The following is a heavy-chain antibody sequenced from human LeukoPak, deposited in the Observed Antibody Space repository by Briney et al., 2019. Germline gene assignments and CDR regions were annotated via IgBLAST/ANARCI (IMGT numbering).Heavy chain of an antibody. J-gene: IGHJ3*02. Sequence: PGGSLRLSCAASGFTFSSYWMSWVRQAPGKGLEWVANIKQDGTEILYMDSVKGRFTISRDNAKNSLFLQMNSLRVEDTAVYYCARDSTRGYLDAFDIWGQGTMVTVSS. D-gene: IGHD2-15*01. CDR1: GFTFSSYW. CDR2: IKQDGTEI. V-gene: IGHV3-7*01. CDR3: ARDSTRGYLDAFDI.